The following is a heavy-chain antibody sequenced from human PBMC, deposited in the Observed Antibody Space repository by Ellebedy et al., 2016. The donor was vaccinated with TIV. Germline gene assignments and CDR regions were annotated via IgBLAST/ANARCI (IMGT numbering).Heavy chain of an antibody. CDR3: AAMTTVTTDYRTTEHFQD. J-gene: IGHJ1*01. Sequence: GESLKISCEGSGHSITNYWIAWLRQVPGKGLECMGIIYPDDSDTRYSPSFQGQVTISADKSLNIAYLQWSSLKASDTGMYYCAAMTTVTTDYRTTEHFQDWGQGTLITVSS. CDR1: GHSITNYW. D-gene: IGHD4-17*01. V-gene: IGHV5-51*01. CDR2: IYPDDSDT.